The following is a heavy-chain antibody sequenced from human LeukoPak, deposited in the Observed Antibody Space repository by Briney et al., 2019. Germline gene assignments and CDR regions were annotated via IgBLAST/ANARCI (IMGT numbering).Heavy chain of an antibody. CDR2: INHSGST. J-gene: IGHJ4*02. Sequence: PSETPSLTCAVYGGSFSGYYWSWIRQPPGKGLEWIGEINHSGSTNYNPSLKSRVTISVDTSKNQFSLKLSSVTAADTAVYYCARMAHYDILTGYPPGDYWGQGTLVTVSS. CDR3: ARMAHYDILTGYPPGDY. D-gene: IGHD3-9*01. CDR1: GGSFSGYY. V-gene: IGHV4-34*01.